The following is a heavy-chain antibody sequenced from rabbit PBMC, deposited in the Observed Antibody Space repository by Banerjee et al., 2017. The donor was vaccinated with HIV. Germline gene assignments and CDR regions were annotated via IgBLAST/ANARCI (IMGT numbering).Heavy chain of an antibody. CDR1: GSDISSNA. CDR3: ARGDTGSRHSPFNL. J-gene: IGHJ4*01. D-gene: IGHD1-1*01. CDR2: IGAGSSGTT. V-gene: IGHV1S40*01. Sequence: QSLEESGGDLVKPGASLTLTCTASGSDISSNAMWWVRQAPGKGLEWIACIGAGSSGTTYYASWAKGRFTISKTSSTTVTLQMTSLTAADTATYFCARGDTGSRHSPFNLWGPGTLVTVS.